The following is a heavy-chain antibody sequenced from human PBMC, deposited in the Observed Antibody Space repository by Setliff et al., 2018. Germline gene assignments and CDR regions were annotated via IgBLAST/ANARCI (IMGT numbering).Heavy chain of an antibody. J-gene: IGHJ6*03. CDR3: VRTDYSDGRYSMDV. Sequence: PSETLSLTCAAYGGTFSDYYWTWIRQPPGKGLEWVGEINHRGSTNYNPSLKSRVTISVDTSKDQFSLKVISMTAADTAVYYCVRTDYSDGRYSMDVWGKGTTVTVSS. CDR1: GGTFSDYY. CDR2: INHRGST. D-gene: IGHD6-19*01. V-gene: IGHV4-34*01.